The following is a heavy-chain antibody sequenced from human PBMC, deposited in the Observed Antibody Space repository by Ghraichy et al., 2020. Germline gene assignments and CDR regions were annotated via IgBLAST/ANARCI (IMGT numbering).Heavy chain of an antibody. CDR1: GGSISSNTYY. J-gene: IGHJ2*01. Sequence: SETLSLTCTVSGGSISSNTYYWGWVRQPPGKGLEWIGNVFYSGSTYHNPSLASRVTISVDTSRDQFSLRLNSVTAADMAVYYCVRLPGIAAPDYHLGAWFFDLWGRGTRVTVSS. V-gene: IGHV4-39*01. D-gene: IGHD6-13*01. CDR3: VRLPGIAAPDYHLGAWFFDL. CDR2: VFYSGST.